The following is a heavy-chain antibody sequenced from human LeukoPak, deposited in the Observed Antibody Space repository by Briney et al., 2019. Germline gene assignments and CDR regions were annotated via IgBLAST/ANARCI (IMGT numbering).Heavy chain of an antibody. J-gene: IGHJ4*02. CDR1: GGSISSYY. CDR3: ARIPNYYDSSGYFDY. V-gene: IGHV4-59*01. Sequence: LETLSLTCTVSGGSISSYYWSWIRQPPGKGLEWIGYIYYSGSTNYNPSLKSRVTISVDTSKNQFSLKLSSVTAADTAVYYCARIPNYYDSSGYFDYWGQGTLVTVSS. D-gene: IGHD3-22*01. CDR2: IYYSGST.